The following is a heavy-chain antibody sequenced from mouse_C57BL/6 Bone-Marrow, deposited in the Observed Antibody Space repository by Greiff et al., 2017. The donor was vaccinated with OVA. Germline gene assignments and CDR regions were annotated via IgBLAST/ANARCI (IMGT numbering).Heavy chain of an antibody. CDR2: IYPSDSET. CDR1: GYTFTSYW. J-gene: IGHJ2*01. CDR3: ARRAYDSSFLDY. D-gene: IGHD1-1*01. Sequence: QVQLQQPGAELVRPGSSVKLSCKASGYTFTSYWMDWVKQRPGQGLEWIGNIYPSDSETHYNQKFKDKATLTVDKSSSTAYMQLSSLTSEDSSVDYCARRAYDSSFLDYWGQGTTLTVSS. V-gene: IGHV1-61*01.